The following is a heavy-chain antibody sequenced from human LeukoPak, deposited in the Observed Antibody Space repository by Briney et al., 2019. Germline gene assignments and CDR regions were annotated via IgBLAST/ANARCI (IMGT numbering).Heavy chain of an antibody. D-gene: IGHD3-3*01. V-gene: IGHV4-39*01. J-gene: IGHJ6*03. CDR1: GGSITSSSYY. CDR2: MYYSGNT. Sequence: SETLSLTCTVSGGSITSSSYYWGWIRQPPGKGLEWIGNMYYSGNTYYNPSLKSRVTISVDTSKNQFSLKLSSVAAADTAVYYCARSHYDFWSGYSYMDVWGKGTTITVSS. CDR3: ARSHYDFWSGYSYMDV.